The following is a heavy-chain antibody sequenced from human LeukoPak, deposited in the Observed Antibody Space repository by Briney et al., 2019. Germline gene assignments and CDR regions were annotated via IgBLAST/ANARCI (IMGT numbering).Heavy chain of an antibody. CDR3: AREQQLVDAFDI. V-gene: IGHV4-59*01. J-gene: IGHJ3*02. CDR2: IYYSGST. CDR1: GGSISSYY. D-gene: IGHD6-13*01. Sequence: SETLSLTCTVSGGSISSYYWSWIRQPPGKGLEWIGYIYYSGSTNYNPSLKSRVTISVDTSKNQFSLKLSSVTAADTAVYYCAREQQLVDAFDIWGQGTMVTVSS.